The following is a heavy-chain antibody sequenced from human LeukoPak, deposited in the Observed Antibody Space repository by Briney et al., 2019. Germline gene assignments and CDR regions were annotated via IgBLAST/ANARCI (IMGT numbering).Heavy chain of an antibody. CDR1: GFTFSSYW. J-gene: IGHJ6*02. CDR3: ARGILLSSHYYGLDF. V-gene: IGHV3-7*01. Sequence: GGSLRLSCAASGFTFSSYWMSWVRQAPGEGLEWVATIKEDGSEKYYVDSVKGRFTISRDNAKNSLYLQMNSLRAEDTAVFYCARGILLSSHYYGLDFWGQGTTVTVSS. CDR2: IKEDGSEK. D-gene: IGHD5-18*01.